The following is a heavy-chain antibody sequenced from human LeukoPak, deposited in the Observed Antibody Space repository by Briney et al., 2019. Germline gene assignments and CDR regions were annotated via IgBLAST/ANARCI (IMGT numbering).Heavy chain of an antibody. V-gene: IGHV3-33*06. D-gene: IGHD3-16*01. J-gene: IGHJ6*03. CDR1: GFTFSTYG. CDR3: AKGHAGGSPYYMDV. CDR2: IWYDGSSN. Sequence: PGRSLRLSCAPSGFTFSTYGMHWVRQAPGKGLEWVAAIWYDGSSNYYADSVKGRFTISRDNSKSTLYLQMNSLRVDDTAVYFCAKGHAGGSPYYMDVWGKGTTVTVSS.